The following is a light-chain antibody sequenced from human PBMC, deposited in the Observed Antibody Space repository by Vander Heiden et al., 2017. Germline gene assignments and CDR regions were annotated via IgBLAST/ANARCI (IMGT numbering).Light chain of an antibody. CDR2: DAS. Sequence: DIQMTQSPSSLSASVGDRVTITCQASQDISNYLNWYQQKPGKAPKLLIYDASNLETGVPSRISGSGSGTDITFTISSLQPEDIATYYCQQDDNLPLAFGHGTKVDIK. CDR1: QDISNY. CDR3: QQDDNLPLA. V-gene: IGKV1-33*01. J-gene: IGKJ3*01.